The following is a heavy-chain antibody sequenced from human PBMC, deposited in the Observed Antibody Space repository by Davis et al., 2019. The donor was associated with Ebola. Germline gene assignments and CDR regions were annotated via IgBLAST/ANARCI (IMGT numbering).Heavy chain of an antibody. CDR3: ASATGDY. J-gene: IGHJ4*02. D-gene: IGHD2-15*01. CDR2: ISYDGSNK. V-gene: IGHV3-30*03. Sequence: GESLKISCAASGFTFSSYGMHWVRQAPGKGLEWVAVISYDGSNKYHADSVKGRFTISRDNSKNTLYLQMNSLRAEDTAVYYCASATGDYWGQGTLVTVSS. CDR1: GFTFSSYG.